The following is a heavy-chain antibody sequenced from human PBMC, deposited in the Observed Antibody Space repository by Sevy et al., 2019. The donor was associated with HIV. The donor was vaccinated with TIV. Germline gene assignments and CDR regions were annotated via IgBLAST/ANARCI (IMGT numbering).Heavy chain of an antibody. Sequence: ASVKVSCKASGGTFSSYAISWVRQAPGQGLEWMGGIIPIFGTANYAQKFQGRVTITADESTSTAYMELSSLRSEDTAVYYCVREGSGSYKGGMDVWGQGTTVTVSS. CDR3: VREGSGSYKGGMDV. V-gene: IGHV1-69*13. CDR2: IIPIFGTA. J-gene: IGHJ6*02. CDR1: GGTFSSYA. D-gene: IGHD3-10*01.